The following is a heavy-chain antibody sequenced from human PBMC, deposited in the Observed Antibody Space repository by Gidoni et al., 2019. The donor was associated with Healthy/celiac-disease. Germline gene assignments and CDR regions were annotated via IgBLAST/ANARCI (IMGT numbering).Heavy chain of an antibody. J-gene: IGHJ1*01. Sequence: QLQLQESGPGLVNPSETLSLTCTVSGGSISSSSYYWGWIRQPPGKGLECIGSIFYSGSTYYNPYRKCRVTISEDKSKNQFYMKLSSVTDADAAVYYCASSGSPAGYFQHWGQGTLVTVSS. D-gene: IGHD3-22*01. CDR2: IFYSGST. CDR1: GGSISSSSYY. CDR3: ASSGSPAGYFQH. V-gene: IGHV4-39*01.